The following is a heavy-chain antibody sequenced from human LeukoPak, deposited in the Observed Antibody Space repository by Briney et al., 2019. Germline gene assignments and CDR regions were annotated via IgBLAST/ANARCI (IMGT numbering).Heavy chain of an antibody. Sequence: PGGSLRLSCAASGFAFSSYEMNWVRQAPGKGLEWVSYISSSGSTIYYADSVKGRFTISRDNAKNSLYLQMNSLRAEDTAVYYCAELGITMIGGVWGKGTTVTISS. J-gene: IGHJ6*04. CDR3: AELGITMIGGV. CDR1: GFAFSSYE. D-gene: IGHD3-10*02. CDR2: ISSSGSTI. V-gene: IGHV3-48*03.